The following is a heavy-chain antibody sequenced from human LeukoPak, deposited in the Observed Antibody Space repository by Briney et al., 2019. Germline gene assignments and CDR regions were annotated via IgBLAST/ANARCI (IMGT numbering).Heavy chain of an antibody. CDR2: IYYSGST. V-gene: IGHV4-59*01. CDR3: ASSSYYYVGLFDY. D-gene: IGHD3-10*02. Sequence: SETLSLTCTVSGGSISSYYWSWIRQPPGKGLEWIGYIYYSGSTNYNPSLKSRVTISVDTSKNQFFLKLSSVTAADTAVYYCASSSYYYVGLFDYWGQGTLVTVSS. CDR1: GGSISSYY. J-gene: IGHJ4*02.